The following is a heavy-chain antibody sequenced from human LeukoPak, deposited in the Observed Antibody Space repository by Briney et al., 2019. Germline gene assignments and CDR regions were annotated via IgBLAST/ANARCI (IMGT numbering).Heavy chain of an antibody. J-gene: IGHJ3*02. V-gene: IGHV3-11*03. CDR3: ARFGTTHDAFDI. D-gene: IGHD1-1*01. CDR1: GFTFSDYY. Sequence: GGSLRLSCAASGFTFSDYYMSWIRQGPGKGLEWVSYISSSSSYTNYADSVKGRFTISRDNAKNSLYLQMNSLRAEDTAVYYCARFGTTHDAFDIWGQGTMVTVS. CDR2: ISSSSSYT.